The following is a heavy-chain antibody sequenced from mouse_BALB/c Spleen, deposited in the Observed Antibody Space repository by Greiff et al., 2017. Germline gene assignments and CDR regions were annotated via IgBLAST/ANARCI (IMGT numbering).Heavy chain of an antibody. CDR1: GFNIKDTY. CDR3: ASYYDPTRYFDV. J-gene: IGHJ1*01. CDR2: IDPANGNT. Sequence: EVQLQQSGAELVKPGASVKLSCTASGFNIKDTYMHWVKQRPEQGLEWIGRIDPANGNTKYDPKFQGKATITADTSSNTAYLQLSSLTSEDTAVYYCASYYDPTRYFDVWGAGTTVTVSS. V-gene: IGHV14-3*02. D-gene: IGHD2-4*01.